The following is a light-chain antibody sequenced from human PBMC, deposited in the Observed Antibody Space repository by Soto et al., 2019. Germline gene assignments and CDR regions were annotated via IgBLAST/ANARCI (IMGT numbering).Light chain of an antibody. Sequence: EIVLTQSPGTLSLSPGARATLSCRASQSVSSSYLAWYQQKPGQAPRLLIYGASSRATGIPDRFSGSGSGTDFTLTISRLEPEDFAVYYCQQYDGSPLTFGGGTKVEIK. J-gene: IGKJ4*01. CDR2: GAS. CDR1: QSVSSSY. V-gene: IGKV3-20*01. CDR3: QQYDGSPLT.